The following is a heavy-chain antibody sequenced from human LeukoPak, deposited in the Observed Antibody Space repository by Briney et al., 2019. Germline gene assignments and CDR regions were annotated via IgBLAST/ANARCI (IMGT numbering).Heavy chain of an antibody. D-gene: IGHD1-1*01. CDR3: AKDIAWYNNYAFDI. V-gene: IGHV3-11*04. CDR2: ISSSGSTI. Sequence: GGSLRLSCAASGFTFSDYYMSWIRQAPGKGLEWVSYISSSGSTIYYADSVKGRFTISRDNAKNTLYLQMNSLRAEDTAVYYCAKDIAWYNNYAFDIWGQGTMVTVSS. J-gene: IGHJ3*02. CDR1: GFTFSDYY.